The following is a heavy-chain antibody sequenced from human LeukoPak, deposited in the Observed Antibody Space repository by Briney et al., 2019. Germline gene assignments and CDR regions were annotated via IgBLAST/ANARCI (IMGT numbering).Heavy chain of an antibody. Sequence: GGSLRLSCAASGFTFSRYGMHWVRQAPGKGLEWVAVIWYDGSNKYYADSVKGRFTISRDNSKNTLYLQMNSLRAEDTAVYYCARDKTRGYSSSWYGGHDFDYWGQGTLVTVSS. D-gene: IGHD6-13*01. CDR2: IWYDGSNK. J-gene: IGHJ4*02. CDR3: ARDKTRGYSSSWYGGHDFDY. CDR1: GFTFSRYG. V-gene: IGHV3-33*01.